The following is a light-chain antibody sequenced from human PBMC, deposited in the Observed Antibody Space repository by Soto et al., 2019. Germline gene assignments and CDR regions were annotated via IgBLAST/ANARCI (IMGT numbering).Light chain of an antibody. J-gene: IGLJ2*01. CDR2: EAS. CDR1: SSDVGAYNY. Sequence: QSVLTQPPSASGSPGQSVTFSCIGTSSDVGAYNYVSWYQQHPGKAPKLMIYEASKRPSGVPDRFSGSNSANTASLTVSGLQAEDEADYYRSSFAGSSNVIFGGGTKLTAL. V-gene: IGLV2-8*01. CDR3: SSFAGSSNVI.